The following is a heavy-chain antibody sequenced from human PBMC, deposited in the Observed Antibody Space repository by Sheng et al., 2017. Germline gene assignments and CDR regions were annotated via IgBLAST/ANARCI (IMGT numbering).Heavy chain of an antibody. V-gene: IGHV4-34*01. Sequence: QVQLQQWGAGLLKPSETLSLTCAVYGGSFSGYYWSWIRQPPREGAWSGLGKVNHSGSTNYNPSLKSRVTISVDTSKNQFSLKLSSVTAADTAVYYCARARVAAATAPYYFDYWGQGTLVTVSS. D-gene: IGHD6-13*01. CDR3: ARARVAAATAPYYFDY. CDR2: VNHSGST. J-gene: IGHJ4*02. CDR1: GGSFSGYY.